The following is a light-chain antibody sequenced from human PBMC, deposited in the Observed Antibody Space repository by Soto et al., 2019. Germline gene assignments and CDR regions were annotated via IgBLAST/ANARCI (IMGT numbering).Light chain of an antibody. V-gene: IGKV1-39*01. J-gene: IGKJ3*01. CDR2: AAS. CDR1: QSISNY. CDR3: QQSYSSPFT. Sequence: DIQMTQSPSSLSASVGDRITITCRARQSISNYLSWYQQKPGKVPKLLIYAASSLEKGVPSRFSGSGSGTDFTLTISSLQPEDFATYYCQQSYSSPFTFGPGTKVDIK.